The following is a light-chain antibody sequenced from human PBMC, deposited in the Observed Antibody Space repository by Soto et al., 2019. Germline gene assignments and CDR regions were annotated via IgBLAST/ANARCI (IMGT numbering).Light chain of an antibody. V-gene: IGKV1-39*01. CDR3: QQRYSTPYT. Sequence: DIQMTQSPSSLSASVGDRVTITCRASQSLSSYLHWYQQKPGKAPKLLIYAASSLQSGVPSRFSGSGSGTDFTLTISSLQPEDFATYYCQQRYSTPYTFGQGTKLEIK. CDR1: QSLSSY. J-gene: IGKJ2*01. CDR2: AAS.